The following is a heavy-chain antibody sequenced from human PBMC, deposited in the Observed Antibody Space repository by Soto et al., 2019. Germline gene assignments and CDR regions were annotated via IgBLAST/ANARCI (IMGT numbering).Heavy chain of an antibody. CDR1: GFTFGNYW. Sequence: EVQLVESGGGLVQPGGSLRLSCAASGFTFGNYWMYWVRQAPGKGLGWVSRINSDGSVSSYADSVKGRLTISRDNVKNTLYLQMDSLRVEDTAVYYCARGDCVGGPCYSLAGSFYYYMDVWGKGTTVTVFS. CDR2: INSDGSVS. CDR3: ARGDCVGGPCYSLAGSFYYYMDV. D-gene: IGHD2-15*01. J-gene: IGHJ6*03. V-gene: IGHV3-74*01.